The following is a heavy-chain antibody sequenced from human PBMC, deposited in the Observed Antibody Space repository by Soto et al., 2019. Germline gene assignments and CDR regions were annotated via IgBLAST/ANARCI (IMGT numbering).Heavy chain of an antibody. J-gene: IGHJ6*02. D-gene: IGHD3-3*01. CDR1: GGSFSGYY. V-gene: IGHV4-34*01. CDR3: ARGHTQAITIFGVVIGFSGMDV. Sequence: SETLSLTCAVYGGSFSGYYWSWIRQPPGKGLEWIGEINHSGSTNYNPSLKSRVTISVDTSKNQFSLKLSSVTAADTAVYYCARGHTQAITIFGVVIGFSGMDVWGQGTTVTVSS. CDR2: INHSGST.